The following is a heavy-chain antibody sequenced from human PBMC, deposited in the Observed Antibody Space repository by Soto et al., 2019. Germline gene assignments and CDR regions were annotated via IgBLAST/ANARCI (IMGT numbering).Heavy chain of an antibody. V-gene: IGHV3-53*02. CDR3: ARGRQRGSDGFDS. CDR1: GFTVSSNY. J-gene: IGHJ3*02. CDR2: IYSGGST. Sequence: EVQLVETGGGLIQPGGSLRLSCAASGFTVSSNYMSWVGQAPGKGLEWVSVIYSGGSTYYADSVKGRFTISRDNSKNTLYIQMNSLRAEDTAVYYCARGRQRGSDGFDSWGQGAMVTVSS. D-gene: IGHD3-10*01.